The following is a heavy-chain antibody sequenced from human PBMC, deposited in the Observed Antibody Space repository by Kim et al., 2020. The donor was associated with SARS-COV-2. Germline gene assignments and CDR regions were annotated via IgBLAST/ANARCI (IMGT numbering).Heavy chain of an antibody. J-gene: IGHJ6*02. CDR2: IIPIFGTA. CDR1: GGTFSSYA. Sequence: SVKVSCKASGGTFSSYAISWVRQAPGQGLEWMGGIIPIFGTANYAQKFQGRVTITADESTSTAYMELSSLRSEDTAVYYCARDGESSGSPFFDYYGMDVWGQGTTVTVSS. V-gene: IGHV1-69*13. CDR3: ARDGESSGSPFFDYYGMDV. D-gene: IGHD3-10*01.